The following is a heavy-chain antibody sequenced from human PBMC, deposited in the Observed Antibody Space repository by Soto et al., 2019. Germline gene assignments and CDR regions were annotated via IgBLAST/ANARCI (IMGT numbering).Heavy chain of an antibody. CDR3: ARSPEILSHNYFEF. CDR1: GFTVFSAY. D-gene: IGHD1-26*01. V-gene: IGHV3-53*01. Sequence: GRSPRLSCAASGFTVFSAYMNWFRQAPGKGLEWVAVFYSGGSSYYADSVKGRFTISRDTSKNTVDLHMDSLRADDTAVYYCARSPEILSHNYFEFWGQGSLV. CDR2: FYSGGSS. J-gene: IGHJ4*02.